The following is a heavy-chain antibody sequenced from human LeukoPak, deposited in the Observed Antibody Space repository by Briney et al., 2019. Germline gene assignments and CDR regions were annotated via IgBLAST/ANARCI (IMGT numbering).Heavy chain of an antibody. D-gene: IGHD6-13*01. J-gene: IGHJ4*02. V-gene: IGHV1-69*06. CDR1: GGTFSSYA. Sequence: ASVKVSCKASGGTFSSYAISWVRQAPGQGLEWMGGIIPIFGTANYAQKFQGRVTITADKSTSTAYMELSSLRSEDTAVYYCAKASSAGDSSSWNYWGQGILVTVSS. CDR3: AKASSAGDSSSWNY. CDR2: IIPIFGTA.